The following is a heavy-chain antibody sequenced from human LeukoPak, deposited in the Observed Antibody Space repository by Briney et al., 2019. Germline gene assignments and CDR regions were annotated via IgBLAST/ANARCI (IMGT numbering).Heavy chain of an antibody. D-gene: IGHD3-22*01. CDR2: MNPNSGNT. CDR1: GYTFTSYD. J-gene: IGHJ4*02. CDR3: ARGGYYDSSGFLTG. V-gene: IGHV1-8*03. Sequence: ASVKASCKASGYTFTSYDINWVRQATGQGLEWMGWMNPNSGNTGYAQKFQGRVTITRNTSISTAYMELSSLRSEDTAVYYCARGGYYDSSGFLTGWGQGTLVTVSS.